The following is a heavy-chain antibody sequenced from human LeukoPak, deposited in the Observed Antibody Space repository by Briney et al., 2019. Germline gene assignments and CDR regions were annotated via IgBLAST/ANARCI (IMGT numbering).Heavy chain of an antibody. J-gene: IGHJ4*02. Sequence: PGGSLRLSCAASGFTFSSYGMHWVRQAPGKGLEWVAFIRYDGSNKYYAGSVKGRFTISRDNSKNTLYLQMNSLRAEDTAVYYCAREAWFPFDYWGQGTLVTVSS. CDR3: AREAWFPFDY. V-gene: IGHV3-30*02. CDR2: IRYDGSNK. CDR1: GFTFSSYG. D-gene: IGHD3-10*01.